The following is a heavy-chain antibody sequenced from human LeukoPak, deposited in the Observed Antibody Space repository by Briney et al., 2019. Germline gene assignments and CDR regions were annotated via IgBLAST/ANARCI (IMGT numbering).Heavy chain of an antibody. D-gene: IGHD1-7*01. CDR1: GGSISRGSYY. CDR3: ARGRRVNWNYECWFDP. CDR2: INHSGST. J-gene: IGHJ5*02. Sequence: SETLSLTCTVSGGSISRGSYYWSWIRQPPGNGLEWIGEINHSGSTNYNPSLKSRVTISVDTSKNQFSLKLGSVTAADTAVYYCARGRRVNWNYECWFDPWGQGTLVTVSS. V-gene: IGHV4-39*07.